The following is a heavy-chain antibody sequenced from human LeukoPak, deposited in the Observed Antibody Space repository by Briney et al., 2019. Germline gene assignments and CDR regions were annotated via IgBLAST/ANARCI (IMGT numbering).Heavy chain of an antibody. CDR3: ARADGDYGSAPVDY. CDR2: ISSSSSYI. J-gene: IGHJ4*02. CDR1: GFTFSSYS. D-gene: IGHD3-10*01. Sequence: KPGGSLRLSCAASGFTFSSYSMNWVRQAPGKGLEWVSSISSSSSYIYYADSVKGRFTISRDNAKNSLYLQMNSLRAEDTAVYYCARADGDYGSAPVDYWGQRTLVTVSS. V-gene: IGHV3-21*01.